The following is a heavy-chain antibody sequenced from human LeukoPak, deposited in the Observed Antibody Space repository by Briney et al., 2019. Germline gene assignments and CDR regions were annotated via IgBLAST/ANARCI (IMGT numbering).Heavy chain of an antibody. CDR3: ARGPYYYDSSSFDY. CDR1: GGSISSSSYY. V-gene: IGHV4-61*05. CDR2: IYYSGST. J-gene: IGHJ4*02. D-gene: IGHD3-22*01. Sequence: PSETLSLTCTVSGGSISSSSYYWGWIRQPPGKGLEWIGYIYYSGSTNYNPSLKSRVTISVDTSKNQFSLKLSSVTAADTAVYYCARGPYYYDSSSFDYWGQGTLVTVSS.